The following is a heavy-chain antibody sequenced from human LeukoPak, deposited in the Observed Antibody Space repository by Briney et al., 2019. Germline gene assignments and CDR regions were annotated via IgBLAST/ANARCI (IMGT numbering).Heavy chain of an antibody. D-gene: IGHD3-10*01. CDR1: GYTFTSYG. CDR3: ARGRGASSGSGSHGATSSYYMDV. CDR2: INTNTGNP. V-gene: IGHV7-4-1*02. Sequence: ASVKVSCKASGYTFTSYGISWVRQAPGQGFEWMGWINTNTGNPTHAQGFTGRFVFSLDTSVSTAHLQISSLKAEDTAVYFCARGRGASSGSGSHGATSSYYMDVWGKGTTVTVSS. J-gene: IGHJ6*03.